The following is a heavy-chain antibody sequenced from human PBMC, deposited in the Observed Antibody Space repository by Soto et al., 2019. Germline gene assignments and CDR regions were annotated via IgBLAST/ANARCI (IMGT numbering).Heavy chain of an antibody. J-gene: IGHJ3*02. Sequence: SVKVSCKASGGTFSSYAISWVRQAPGQGLEWMGGIIPILGTANYAQKFQGRVTITADESTSTAYMELSSLRSEDTAVYYCARAKGSALLWSAFDIWGQGTMVTVSS. CDR1: GGTFSSYA. CDR3: ARAKGSALLWSAFDI. V-gene: IGHV1-69*13. CDR2: IIPILGTA. D-gene: IGHD3-10*01.